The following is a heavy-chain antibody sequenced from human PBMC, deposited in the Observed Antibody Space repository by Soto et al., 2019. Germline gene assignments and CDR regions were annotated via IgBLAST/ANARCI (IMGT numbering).Heavy chain of an antibody. CDR3: VRSRVFIAVAGMATYYYYYGMDV. J-gene: IGHJ6*02. V-gene: IGHV6-1*01. Sequence: SQTLSLTCAISGDCVSSDSAAWNWIRQSPSRGLEWLGRTYYRSKWYNDYAVSVNGRITINPDTSKNHFSLQLNSVTPEDTAVYYCVRSRVFIAVAGMATYYYYYGMDVWGQGTTVTLSS. D-gene: IGHD6-19*01. CDR1: GDCVSSDSAA. CDR2: TYYRSKWYN.